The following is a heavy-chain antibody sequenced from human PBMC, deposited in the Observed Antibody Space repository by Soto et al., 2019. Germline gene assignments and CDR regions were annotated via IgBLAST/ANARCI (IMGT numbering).Heavy chain of an antibody. CDR1: GGSVSSSQW. Sequence: SETLSLTCAVSGGSVSSSQWWTWVRQAPGKGLEWLGEIYHIGSTKYNPSLKSRVTISVDMSEKQSSLKLTSVTAADTAVYWCARDPVDGYAFFDSWGQGALVTVSS. V-gene: IGHV4-4*01. D-gene: IGHD5-12*01. J-gene: IGHJ5*02. CDR3: ARDPVDGYAFFDS. CDR2: IYHIGST.